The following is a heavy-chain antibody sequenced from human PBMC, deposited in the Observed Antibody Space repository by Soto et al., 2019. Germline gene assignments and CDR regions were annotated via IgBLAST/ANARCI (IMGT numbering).Heavy chain of an antibody. V-gene: IGHV4-59*01. CDR1: SGSISSYN. J-gene: IGHJ4*02. D-gene: IGHD3-10*01. CDR3: ARENYYALDY. Sequence: SETLSLTCTVSSGSISSYNWNWVRQPPGKGLEWIGFINYSGSTHYNPSLKSRVTISLDTSKNQFSLELNSVTAADTAVYYCARENYYALDYWGPGTLVTVSS. CDR2: INYSGST.